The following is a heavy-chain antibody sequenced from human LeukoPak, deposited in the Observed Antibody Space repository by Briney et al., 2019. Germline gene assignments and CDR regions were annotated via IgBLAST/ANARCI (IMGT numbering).Heavy chain of an antibody. D-gene: IGHD3-22*01. Sequence: PGGSLRLSCAASGFTFSSYAMSWVRQAPGKGLEWISYITNNGRAMFYADSLKGRLTIFRDNAKKSLYLQMNSLRPDDTALYYCARALADSRGYYLGFDYWGQGTLVTVSS. J-gene: IGHJ4*02. CDR2: ITNNGRAM. V-gene: IGHV3-48*04. CDR1: GFTFSSYA. CDR3: ARALADSRGYYLGFDY.